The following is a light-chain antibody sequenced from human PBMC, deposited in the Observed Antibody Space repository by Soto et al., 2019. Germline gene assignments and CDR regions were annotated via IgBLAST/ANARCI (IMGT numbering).Light chain of an antibody. V-gene: IGKV3-15*01. Sequence: EIVMTQSPATLSVSAGERVTLSCRASQSVAKDLAWYQHKPGQAPRLLIHGASTRATGIPARFSGVGSGTEFTLTISSLQSEDFAVYYCQQYNKWPQTFGQGTRLEIK. J-gene: IGKJ5*01. CDR3: QQYNKWPQT. CDR1: QSVAKD. CDR2: GAS.